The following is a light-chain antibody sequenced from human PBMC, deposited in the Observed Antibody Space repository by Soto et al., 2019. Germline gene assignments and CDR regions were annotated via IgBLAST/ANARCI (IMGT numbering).Light chain of an antibody. CDR1: QGISSY. V-gene: IGKV1-9*01. Sequence: IQLTQSPSSLSASVGDRVTITCRASQGISSYLGWYQQKPGKAPKLLIYAASTLQSGVPSRFSGSGSGTDFTLTINSLQPEDFATYYCQQLNNYPRTFGPGTKVDIK. CDR3: QQLNNYPRT. CDR2: AAS. J-gene: IGKJ3*01.